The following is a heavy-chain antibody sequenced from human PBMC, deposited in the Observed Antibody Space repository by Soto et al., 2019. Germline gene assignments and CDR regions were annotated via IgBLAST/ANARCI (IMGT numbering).Heavy chain of an antibody. D-gene: IGHD2-21*02. Sequence: QVQLVQSGAEVKKPGASVKVSCKASGYTFISYGISWARQAPGQGLEWMAWRSAYTGNTNYAQKLQGRVTITTDTSTSTAYMGLRSLRSTDTAVYYCARYCGGDCSRGFDYWGQVTLVTVSS. J-gene: IGHJ4*02. CDR3: ARYCGGDCSRGFDY. CDR2: RSAYTGNT. CDR1: GYTFISYG. V-gene: IGHV1-18*01.